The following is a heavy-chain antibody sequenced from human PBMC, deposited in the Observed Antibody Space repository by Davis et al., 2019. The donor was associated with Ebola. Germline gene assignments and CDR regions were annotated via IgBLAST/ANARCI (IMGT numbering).Heavy chain of an antibody. CDR3: AKGSGTYGDDWFDP. J-gene: IGHJ5*02. D-gene: IGHD1-26*01. Sequence: GESLKTSCAASGFTFSSYGMHWVRPAPGKGLEWVSAISGSGGSTYYADPVKGRFTISRDNSKKTLFLQMNSLRAEDTAVYYCAKGSGTYGDDWFDPWGQGTLVTVSS. CDR2: ISGSGGST. CDR1: GFTFSSYG. V-gene: IGHV3-23*01.